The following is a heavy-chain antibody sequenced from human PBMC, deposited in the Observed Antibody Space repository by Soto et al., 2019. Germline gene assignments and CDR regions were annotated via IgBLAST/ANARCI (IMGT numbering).Heavy chain of an antibody. D-gene: IGHD2-8*01. CDR1: GGSFSGYY. CDR2: INHSGST. Sequence: SETLSLTCAVYGGSFSGYYWSWIRQPPGKGLEWIGEINHSGSTNYNPSLKSRVTISVDTSKNQFSLKLSSVTAADTAVYYCARGYCTNGVCYTGSDYWGQGTLVTVSS. J-gene: IGHJ4*02. CDR3: ARGYCTNGVCYTGSDY. V-gene: IGHV4-34*01.